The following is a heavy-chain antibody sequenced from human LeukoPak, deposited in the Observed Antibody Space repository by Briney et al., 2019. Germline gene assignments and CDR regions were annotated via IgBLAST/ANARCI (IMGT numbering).Heavy chain of an antibody. V-gene: IGHV3-11*01. J-gene: IGHJ5*02. CDR3: AKGIQLWMNWFDP. CDR2: ISRSGSTK. Sequence: PGGSLRLSCAASGFTFSDYNMRWIRQAPGKGLEWVSSISRSGSTKYYADSVKGRFTISRDNAKNSLYLQMNSLRAEDTALYYCAKGIQLWMNWFDPWGQGTLVTVSS. CDR1: GFTFSDYN. D-gene: IGHD5-18*01.